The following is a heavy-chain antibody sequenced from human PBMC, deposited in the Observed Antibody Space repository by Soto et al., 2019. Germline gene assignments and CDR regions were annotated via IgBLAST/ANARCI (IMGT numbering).Heavy chain of an antibody. D-gene: IGHD3-16*01. V-gene: IGHV3-30-3*01. J-gene: IGHJ4*02. CDR3: ARDRSWRSAGYFDY. CDR2: ISYDGSNK. Sequence: LRLSCAASGFTFSSSAMHWVRQAPGKGLEWVAVISYDGSNKYYADSVKGRFTISRDNSKNTLYLQMNSLRAEDTAVYYCARDRSWRSAGYFDYWGQGTLVTVSS. CDR1: GFTFSSSA.